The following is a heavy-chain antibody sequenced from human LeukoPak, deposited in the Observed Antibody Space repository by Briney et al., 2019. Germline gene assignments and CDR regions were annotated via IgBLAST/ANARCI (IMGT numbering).Heavy chain of an antibody. CDR3: ARGTYYYASGSSHPEFDY. V-gene: IGHV3-13*01. Sequence: GGSLRLSCAASRFTFSTYDMLWVRQATGKGLEWVSGIGTAGDTYYAGSVKGRFTISRENAKNSYYLQMNSLRAGDTAVYYCARGTYYYASGSSHPEFDYWGQGTLVTVSS. J-gene: IGHJ4*02. CDR1: RFTFSTYD. CDR2: IGTAGDT. D-gene: IGHD3-10*01.